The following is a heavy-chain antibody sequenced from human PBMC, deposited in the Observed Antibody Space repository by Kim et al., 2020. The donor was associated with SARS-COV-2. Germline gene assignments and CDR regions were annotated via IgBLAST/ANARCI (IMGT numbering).Heavy chain of an antibody. CDR3: ARNGSRPSAQPAGDY. V-gene: IGHV5-51*01. D-gene: IGHD2-2*01. CDR1: GYSFTSYW. J-gene: IGHJ4*02. CDR2: IYPGDSDT. Sequence: GESLKISCKGSGYSFTSYWIGWVRQMPGKGLEWMGIIYPGDSDTRYSPSFQGQVTISADKSISTAYLQWSSLKASDTAMYYCARNGSRPSAQPAGDYWGQGTLVTLSS.